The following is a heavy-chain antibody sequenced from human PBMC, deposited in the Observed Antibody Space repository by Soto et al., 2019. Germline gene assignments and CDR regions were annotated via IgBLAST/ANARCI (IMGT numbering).Heavy chain of an antibody. V-gene: IGHV4-34*01. CDR3: ARGLILWFGDLSRRGGYYYYMDV. D-gene: IGHD3-10*01. CDR1: GGSFRGYQ. Sequence: QVQLQQCGAGLLKPSETLSLTCAVYGGSFRGYQWSWIRQTPGKGLEWIGEINDSGNINYNPSLKGRVSILGDTPKKQISLKLSSVPAADTAVYYCARGLILWFGDLSRRGGYYYYMDVWGKGTTVTVSS. J-gene: IGHJ6*03. CDR2: INDSGNI.